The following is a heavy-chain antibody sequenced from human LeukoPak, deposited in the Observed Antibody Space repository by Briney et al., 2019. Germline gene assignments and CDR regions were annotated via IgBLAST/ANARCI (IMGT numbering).Heavy chain of an antibody. CDR3: ARDFDYYDDSGYQTYYFDY. J-gene: IGHJ4*02. D-gene: IGHD3-22*01. Sequence: GGSLRLSCAASGFTFSDYYMSWIRQAPGRGLEWVSYISSSGSTIFYADSVKGRFTISRDNAKNSLYLQMNSLRAEDTAVYYCARDFDYYDDSGYQTYYFDYWGQGTLVTVSS. CDR1: GFTFSDYY. CDR2: ISSSGSTI. V-gene: IGHV3-11*01.